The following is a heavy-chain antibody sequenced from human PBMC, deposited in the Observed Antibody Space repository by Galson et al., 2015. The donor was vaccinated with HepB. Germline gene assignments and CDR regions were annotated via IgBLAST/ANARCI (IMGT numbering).Heavy chain of an antibody. D-gene: IGHD3-10*01. CDR3: TKEQGNAFEI. V-gene: IGHV3-21*06. CDR1: GFTFSGYT. Sequence: SLRLSCAASGFTFSGYTMSWVRRAPGKGLEWVSSISSGSSYIHDADSVKGRFTISRDNAKNPLYLQMNSLRAEDTALYYCTKEQGNAFEIWGQGTMVSVSS. J-gene: IGHJ3*02. CDR2: ISSGSSYI.